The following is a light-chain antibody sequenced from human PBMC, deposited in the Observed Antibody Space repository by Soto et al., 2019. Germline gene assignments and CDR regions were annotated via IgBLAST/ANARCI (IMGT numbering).Light chain of an antibody. Sequence: EIVMTQSPATLSVSPGERATLSCRASQSVSSNLAWYQQKPGQAPRLLISDASYRATGIPARFSGSGSGTDFTLTISSLEPEDFALYYCQQRSNWPITFGQGTRLEIK. J-gene: IGKJ5*01. CDR2: DAS. CDR3: QQRSNWPIT. V-gene: IGKV3-11*01. CDR1: QSVSSN.